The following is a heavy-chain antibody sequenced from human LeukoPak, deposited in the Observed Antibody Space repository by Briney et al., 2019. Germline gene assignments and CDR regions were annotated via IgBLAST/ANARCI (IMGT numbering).Heavy chain of an antibody. CDR3: ARIPGYCSSTSCHSYMDV. J-gene: IGHJ6*03. Sequence: PGGSLRLSCAASWFTFSTYSMQWVRQAPGKGLEWVSAIDSSSSYIYYADSVKGRFTISRDNAKNSLYLEMSSLRAEDTAVYYSARIPGYCSSTSCHSYMDVWGKGSTVTVSS. CDR2: IDSSSSYI. V-gene: IGHV3-21*01. CDR1: WFTFSTYS. D-gene: IGHD2-2*01.